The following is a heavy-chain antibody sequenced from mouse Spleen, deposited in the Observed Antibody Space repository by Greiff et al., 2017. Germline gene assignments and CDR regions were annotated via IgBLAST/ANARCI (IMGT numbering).Heavy chain of an antibody. CDR1: GFSLTSYG. V-gene: IGHV2-2*01. CDR3: ARSGYGYDVDWFAY. CDR2: IWSGGST. Sequence: QVQLKESGPGLVQPSQSLSITCTVSGFSLTSYGVHWVRQSPGKGLEWLGVIWSGGSTDYNAAFISRLSISKDNSKSQVFFKMNSLQADDTAIYYCARSGYGYDVDWFAYWGQGTLVTVSA. D-gene: IGHD2-2*01. J-gene: IGHJ3*01.